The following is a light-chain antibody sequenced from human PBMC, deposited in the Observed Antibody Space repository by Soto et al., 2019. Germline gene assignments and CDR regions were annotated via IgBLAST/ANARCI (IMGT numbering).Light chain of an antibody. J-gene: IGLJ2*01. V-gene: IGLV2-23*03. CDR3: CSYAGSSTFSVL. Sequence: QPVLTQHASVSGSLGQSITISCTGTSSDVGSYNLVSWYQQHPGKAPKLMIYEGSKRPSGVSNRFSGSKSGNTASLTISGLQAEDEADYYCCSYAGSSTFSVLFGGGTKLTVL. CDR2: EGS. CDR1: SSDVGSYNL.